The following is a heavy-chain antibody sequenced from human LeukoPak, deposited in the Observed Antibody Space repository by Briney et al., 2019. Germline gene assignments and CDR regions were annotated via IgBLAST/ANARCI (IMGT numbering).Heavy chain of an antibody. CDR2: IYSSGSA. J-gene: IGHJ4*01. CDR1: GASINNNF. V-gene: IGHV4-59*08. CDR3: ARHRDYYDT. D-gene: IGHD3-22*01. Sequence: KPSETLSLTCTVSGASINNNFWTWIRQPPGKGLEWIGYIYSSGSASYNPSLKSRVIISGDTSKNQISLNLTSVTAADTAVYFCARHRDYYDTWGHGTLVTVSS.